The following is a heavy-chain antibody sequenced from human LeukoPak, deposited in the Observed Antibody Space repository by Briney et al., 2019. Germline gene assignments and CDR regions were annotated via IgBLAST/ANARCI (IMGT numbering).Heavy chain of an antibody. CDR2: ISYDGSNK. J-gene: IGHJ3*02. Sequence: GGSLRLSCAASGFTFSSYGMHWVRQAPGKGLEWVAVISYDGSNKYYADSVKGRFTTSRDNSKNTLYLQMNSLRAEDTAVYYCAKSRGSLPKGAFDIWGQGTMVTVSS. CDR1: GFTFSSYG. V-gene: IGHV3-30*18. D-gene: IGHD2-2*01. CDR3: AKSRGSLPKGAFDI.